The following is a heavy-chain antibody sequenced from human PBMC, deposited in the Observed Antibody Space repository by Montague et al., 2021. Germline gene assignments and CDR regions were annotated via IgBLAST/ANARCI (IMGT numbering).Heavy chain of an antibody. V-gene: IGHV4-34*01. CDR2: IHHRGSIYYNPTP. CDR3: ANHSVGFESDYNGLDV. CDR1: GGSFNAYY. D-gene: IGHD3-10*01. J-gene: IGHJ6*02. Sequence: SGTLSLTCAVYGGSFNAYYWSWIRQSPGKGLEWIGEIHHRGSIYYNPTPDYNPSLQRHVTIAVVASKNQFSLRLRSVTAADTAVYYCANHSVGFESDYNGLDVWGRGTTVTVSS.